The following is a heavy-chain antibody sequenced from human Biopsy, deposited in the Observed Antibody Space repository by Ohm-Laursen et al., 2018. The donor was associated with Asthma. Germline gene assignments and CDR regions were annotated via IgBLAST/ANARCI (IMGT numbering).Heavy chain of an antibody. V-gene: IGHV4-31*03. Sequence: TLSLTCTVSGDSITSGGCCWNWIRQHPGKGLEWIGYIHHSGTSYFNPSLKSRVSFSRDTSKNQFSLRLSSVTAADMAMYYCARIPRRSGSYFVDYWGQGTLVTVSS. CDR2: IHHSGTS. D-gene: IGHD3-22*01. CDR3: ARIPRRSGSYFVDY. CDR1: GDSITSGGCC. J-gene: IGHJ4*02.